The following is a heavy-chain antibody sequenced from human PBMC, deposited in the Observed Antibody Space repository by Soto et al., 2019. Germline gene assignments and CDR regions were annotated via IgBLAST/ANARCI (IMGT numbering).Heavy chain of an antibody. J-gene: IGHJ5*02. D-gene: IGHD1-1*01. CDR2: RYNHGKT. CDR1: GFIVSSSH. V-gene: IGHV3-53*01. CDR3: ARLTEAERP. Sequence: EVQLVESGGGLTQPGWSLRLSCVVSGFIVSSSHMIWVRQAPGKGLEGVSIRYNHGKTNYVDSVKGRFTITRANSKNTVYLQLTSLRVEDTAVYYCARLTEAERPWGQGALVTVSS.